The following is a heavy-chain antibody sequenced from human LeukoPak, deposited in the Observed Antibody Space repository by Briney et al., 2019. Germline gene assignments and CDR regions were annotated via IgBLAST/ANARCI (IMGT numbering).Heavy chain of an antibody. J-gene: IGHJ4*02. CDR2: IIPILGIA. CDR1: GGTFSSYA. V-gene: IGHV1-69*04. D-gene: IGHD2-21*01. CDR3: ARVGVSSNYFDY. Sequence: GASVKVSCKASGGTFSSYAISWVRQAPGQGLEWMGRIIPILGIANYAQKFQGRVTITADKSTSTAYMELSSLRSDDTAVYYCARVGVSSNYFDYWGQGTLVTVSS.